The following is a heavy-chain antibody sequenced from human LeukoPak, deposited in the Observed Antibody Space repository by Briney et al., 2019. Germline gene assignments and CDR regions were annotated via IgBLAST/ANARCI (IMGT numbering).Heavy chain of an antibody. CDR2: IKQDGSEK. Sequence: GGSLRLSCAVSGFTFSSYWMTWVRQAPGKGLEWVANIKQDGSEKYYVDSVKGRFTISRDNAKNSLYLQMNSLRAEDTAVYYCARALGPRYYDSSGLRVFDYWGQGTLVTVSS. V-gene: IGHV3-7*01. J-gene: IGHJ4*02. D-gene: IGHD3-22*01. CDR1: GFTFSSYW. CDR3: ARALGPRYYDSSGLRVFDY.